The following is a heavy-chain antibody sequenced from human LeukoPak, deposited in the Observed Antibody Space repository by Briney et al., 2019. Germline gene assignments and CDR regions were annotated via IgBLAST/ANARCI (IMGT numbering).Heavy chain of an antibody. CDR3: AREWNNWFDP. V-gene: IGHV1-69*05. Sequence: GASVKVSXKASGGTFSSYAISWVRQAPGQGLEWMGRIIPIFGTANYAQKFQGRVTITTDESTSTAYMELSSLRSEDTAVYYCAREWNNWFDPWGQGTLVTVSS. CDR1: GGTFSSYA. J-gene: IGHJ5*02. CDR2: IIPIFGTA. D-gene: IGHD1-1*01.